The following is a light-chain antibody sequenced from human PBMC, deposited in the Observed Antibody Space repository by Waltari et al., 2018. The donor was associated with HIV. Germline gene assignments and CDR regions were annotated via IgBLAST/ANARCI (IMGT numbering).Light chain of an antibody. CDR3: NSYAGSNTLV. Sequence: QSALTQPPSASGSPGQSVTISCTGTSSDVGYFNYVSWYQQHPGKAPKLVIFEVTKRPSGAPDRFSGSKAGNTASLAVVGLQPEDGAVYYCNSYAGSNTLVFGGGTKLTVL. V-gene: IGLV2-8*01. J-gene: IGLJ3*02. CDR1: SSDVGYFNY. CDR2: EVT.